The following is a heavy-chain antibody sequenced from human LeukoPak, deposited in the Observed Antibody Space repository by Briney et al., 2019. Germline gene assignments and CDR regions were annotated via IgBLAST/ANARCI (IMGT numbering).Heavy chain of an antibody. V-gene: IGHV4-34*01. CDR1: GGSFSGYY. J-gene: IGHJ3*02. Sequence: SETLSLTCAVYGGSFSGYYWSWIRQPPGKGLEWIGEINHSGSTNYNPSLKSRVTISVDTSKNQFSLKLSSVTAADTAVYYCARLESVLVAAAGKDALDIWGQGTMVTVSS. CDR2: INHSGST. CDR3: ARLESVLVAAAGKDALDI. D-gene: IGHD6-13*01.